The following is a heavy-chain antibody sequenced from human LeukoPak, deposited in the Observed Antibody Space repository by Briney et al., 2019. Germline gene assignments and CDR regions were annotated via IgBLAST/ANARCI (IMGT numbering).Heavy chain of an antibody. J-gene: IGHJ4*02. V-gene: IGHV3-7*04. D-gene: IGHD7-27*01. CDR3: TRFNWGSQVPDYFDY. CDR2: IKQDGSEK. CDR1: GFTFNKYW. Sequence: GGSLRLSCAASGFTFNKYWMSWVRQAPGKGLEWVANIKQDGSEKYYVGSVKGRFTISRDNAKNSLYLQMHSLRAEDMAVYYCTRFNWGSQVPDYFDYWGQGTLGTVSS.